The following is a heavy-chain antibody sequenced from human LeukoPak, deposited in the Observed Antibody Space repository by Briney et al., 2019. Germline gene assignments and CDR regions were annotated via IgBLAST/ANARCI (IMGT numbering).Heavy chain of an antibody. CDR1: GLTFINYW. CDR2: INRDGSGK. Sequence: GGSLRLSCAGSGLTFINYWMTWVRQVPGKGLEWVANINRDGSGKYYLPSVRGRFTISKDDAKDSLYLQTESLRPEDTAIYYCARVEYSGNGNLYWGQGTLVTVSS. D-gene: IGHD1-26*01. V-gene: IGHV3-7*03. J-gene: IGHJ4*02. CDR3: ARVEYSGNGNLY.